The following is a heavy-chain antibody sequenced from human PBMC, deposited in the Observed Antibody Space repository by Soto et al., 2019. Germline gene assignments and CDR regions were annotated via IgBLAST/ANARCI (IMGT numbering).Heavy chain of an antibody. J-gene: IGHJ4*02. CDR1: GFTFSGFA. V-gene: IGHV3-64*07. CDR2: ISRSGDST. Sequence: EVQLVESGGGLVQPGGSLRLSCVASGFTFSGFAMHWVRQAPGKGLEYLSAISRSGDSTYYADSVKGRFTISRDNSKNTVYFQMGSLRAEDMAVYYCARLGSGLDYWVQGALVSVSS. CDR3: ARLGSGLDY. D-gene: IGHD3-3*01.